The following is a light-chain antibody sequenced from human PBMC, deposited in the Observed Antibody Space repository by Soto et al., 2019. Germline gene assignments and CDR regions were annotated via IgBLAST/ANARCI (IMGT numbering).Light chain of an antibody. CDR1: SSNIGAGYD. J-gene: IGLJ1*01. V-gene: IGLV1-40*01. CDR3: QSYDSSLGNV. CDR2: GNN. Sequence: QSVLTQPPSVSGAPGQRGTISCTGSSSNIGAGYDVHWYQQLPGTAPKLLIYGNNNRPSGVPDRFPGSKSGTSASLAITGLQAEDEADYYCQSYDSSLGNVFGTGTKVTVL.